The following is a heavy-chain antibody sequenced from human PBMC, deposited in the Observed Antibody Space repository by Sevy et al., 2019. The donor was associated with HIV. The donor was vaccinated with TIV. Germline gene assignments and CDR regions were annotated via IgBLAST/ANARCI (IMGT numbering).Heavy chain of an antibody. CDR2: INTNTGNP. J-gene: IGHJ4*02. CDR1: GYTFTRYS. D-gene: IGHD5-18*01. V-gene: IGHV7-4-1*02. CDR3: ARAEVDTAIEGFDY. Sequence: ASVSVSCKASGYTFTRYSMNWVRQAPGQGLEWMGWINTNTGNPTYALGFTGRFVFSLDTSVSTAYLQISSLKADDTAVYYCARAEVDTAIEGFDYWGQGTLVTVSS.